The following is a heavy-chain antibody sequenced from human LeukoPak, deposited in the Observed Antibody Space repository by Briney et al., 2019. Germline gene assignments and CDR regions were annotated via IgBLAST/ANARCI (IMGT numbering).Heavy chain of an antibody. J-gene: IGHJ4*02. D-gene: IGHD1-26*01. CDR3: ARVEGAAYFDY. CDR2: IYSGGST. V-gene: IGHV3-53*01. CDR1: GFTVSSNY. Sequence: GGSLRLSCAASGFTVSSNYMSWVRQAPGKGLEWVSVIYSGGSTYYADSVKGRSTISRDNSKNTLYLQMNSLRAEDTAVYYCARVEGAAYFDYWGQGTLVTVSS.